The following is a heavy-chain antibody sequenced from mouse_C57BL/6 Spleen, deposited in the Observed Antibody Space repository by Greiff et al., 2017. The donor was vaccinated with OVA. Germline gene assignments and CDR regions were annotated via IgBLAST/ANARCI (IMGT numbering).Heavy chain of an antibody. Sequence: VQVVESGPGLVAPSQSLSITCTVSGFSLTSYAISWVRQPPGKGLEWLGVIWTGGGTNYNSALKSRLSISKDNSKSQVFLKMNSLQTDDTARYYCARNYDGYYYAMDYWGQGTSVTVSS. CDR1: GFSLTSYA. V-gene: IGHV2-9-1*01. D-gene: IGHD2-12*01. CDR3: ARNYDGYYYAMDY. CDR2: IWTGGGT. J-gene: IGHJ4*01.